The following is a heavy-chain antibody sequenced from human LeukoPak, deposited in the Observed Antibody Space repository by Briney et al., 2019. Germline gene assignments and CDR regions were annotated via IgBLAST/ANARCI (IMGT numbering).Heavy chain of an antibody. D-gene: IGHD3-10*01. CDR1: GFTFNSYA. CDR3: AKEEGGDYYGSGNYYNAIDY. CDR2: ISGSGVST. V-gene: IGHV3-23*01. Sequence: GGSLRLSCAASGFTFNSYAMSWVRQAPGKGLEWVSAISGSGVSTYYAGSVKGRFTISRDNSRTTLYLEMNSLRAEDTAVYYCAKEEGGDYYGSGNYYNAIDYWGQGTLVTVSS. J-gene: IGHJ4*02.